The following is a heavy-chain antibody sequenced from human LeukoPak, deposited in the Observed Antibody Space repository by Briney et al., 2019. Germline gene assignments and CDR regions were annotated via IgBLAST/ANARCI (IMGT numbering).Heavy chain of an antibody. CDR2: ISGSGGST. CDR1: GFTFSSYA. CDR3: AKVGYGSGSSGFDY. Sequence: PGASLRLSCAASGFTFSSYAMSWVRQAPGKGLEWASAISGSGGSTYYADSVKGRFTISRDNSKNTLYLQMNSLRAEDTAVYYCAKVGYGSGSSGFDYWGQGTLVTVSS. V-gene: IGHV3-23*01. J-gene: IGHJ4*02. D-gene: IGHD3-10*01.